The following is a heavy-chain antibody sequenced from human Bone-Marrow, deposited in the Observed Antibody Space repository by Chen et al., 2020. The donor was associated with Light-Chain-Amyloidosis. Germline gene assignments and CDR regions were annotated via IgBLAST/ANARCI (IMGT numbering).Heavy chain of an antibody. V-gene: IGHV3-9*01. Sequence: EVQLVESGGGLIQPSGSLRLSCTASGFTFDDYAMHWVRQPPGKGLEWVSGLDWEGESIGYADSVKGRFTISRDNAKNSLSLEMTRLRSEDTAFYYCTKDISPHMAGFDFWGQGMLVTVSS. J-gene: IGHJ4*02. CDR3: TKDISPHMAGFDF. CDR2: LDWEGESI. CDR1: GFTFDDYA.